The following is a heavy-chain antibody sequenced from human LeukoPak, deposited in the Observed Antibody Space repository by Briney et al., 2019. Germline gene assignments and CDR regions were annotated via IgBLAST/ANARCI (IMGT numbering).Heavy chain of an antibody. CDR1: GGFISSYY. Sequence: SEALSLTCSAAGGFISSYYCIWSRQPPGRGLEELGYIYYSGSTNYNPSLTRRVTISLDTSKTHFSLKLSSVTAADTAVYYCPRGLRERADFWSGYADRYWYFDLWGRGTLVTVSS. CDR3: PRGLRERADFWSGYADRYWYFDL. J-gene: IGHJ2*01. CDR2: IYYSGST. D-gene: IGHD3-3*01. V-gene: IGHV4-59*01.